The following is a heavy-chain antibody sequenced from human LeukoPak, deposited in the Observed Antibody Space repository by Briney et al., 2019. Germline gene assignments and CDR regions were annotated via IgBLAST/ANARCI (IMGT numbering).Heavy chain of an antibody. Sequence: GGSLRLSCAASGFTFNTYWIHWVRQVPGKGLVWVSRINGDGSSTAYADSVKGRFTISRDNAKNTLYLQMNSLRSEDTAVYYCAREKGSSNYDSWGQGTLVTVSS. V-gene: IGHV3-74*03. CDR3: AREKGSSNYDS. J-gene: IGHJ5*01. CDR2: INGDGSST. CDR1: GFTFNTYW. D-gene: IGHD4-11*01.